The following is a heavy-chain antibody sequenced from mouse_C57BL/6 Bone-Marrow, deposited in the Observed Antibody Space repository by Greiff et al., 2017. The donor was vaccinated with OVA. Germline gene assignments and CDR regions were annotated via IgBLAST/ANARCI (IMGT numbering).Heavy chain of an antibody. D-gene: IGHD2-5*01. CDR1: GFTFSSYA. CDR3: TRGYSTHAMDD. V-gene: IGHV5-9-1*02. Sequence: EVKVVESGEGLVKPGGSLKLSCAASGFTFSSYAMSWVRQTPEKGLEWVAYISSGGDYIYYADTVKGRFNISRDNARNTLYLQMSSLKSETTAMYYCTRGYSTHAMDDWGKGTSVTVSS. CDR2: ISSGGDYI. J-gene: IGHJ4*01.